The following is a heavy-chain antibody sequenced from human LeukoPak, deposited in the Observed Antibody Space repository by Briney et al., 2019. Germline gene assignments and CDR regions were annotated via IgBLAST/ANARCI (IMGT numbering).Heavy chain of an antibody. Sequence: GGSLRLSCAASGFTFSSYSMNWVRQAPGKGLEWVSSISSSSSYIYYADSVKGRFTISRDNAKNSLYLQMNSLRAEDTAVYYCASEQQLVAYYFDYWGQGTLVTVSS. CDR3: ASEQQLVAYYFDY. D-gene: IGHD6-13*01. CDR1: GFTFSSYS. V-gene: IGHV3-21*01. J-gene: IGHJ4*02. CDR2: ISSSSSYI.